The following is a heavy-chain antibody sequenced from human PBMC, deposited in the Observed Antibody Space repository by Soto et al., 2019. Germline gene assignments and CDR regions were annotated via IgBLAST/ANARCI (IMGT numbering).Heavy chain of an antibody. J-gene: IGHJ4*02. D-gene: IGHD4-17*01. Sequence: QVQLVESEGGVVQPGRSLRLSCAASGFTFSTYGMHWVRQAPGKGLEWVAVISYDGNNKYYADSVKGRFTIARDNSKNTLFLQMDSLRAEDTAVYYCAKDHLPSTVTTPGYWGQGTLVTVSS. CDR3: AKDHLPSTVTTPGY. CDR2: ISYDGNNK. V-gene: IGHV3-30*18. CDR1: GFTFSTYG.